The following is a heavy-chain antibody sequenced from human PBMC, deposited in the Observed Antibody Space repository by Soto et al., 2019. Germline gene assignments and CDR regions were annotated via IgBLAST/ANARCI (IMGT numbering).Heavy chain of an antibody. D-gene: IGHD3-22*01. Sequence: EVQLLESGGGLVQPGGSLRLSCAASGFTFSRYAMSWVRQAPGKGLEWVSAIRGSGGSTYYADFVKGRFTITRDNSKNTLYLQMHSLRADDTAVYYSAKDQHNHDSSGHWDYWGQGNLFSVSS. V-gene: IGHV3-23*01. CDR3: AKDQHNHDSSGHWDY. J-gene: IGHJ4*02. CDR1: GFTFSRYA. CDR2: IRGSGGST.